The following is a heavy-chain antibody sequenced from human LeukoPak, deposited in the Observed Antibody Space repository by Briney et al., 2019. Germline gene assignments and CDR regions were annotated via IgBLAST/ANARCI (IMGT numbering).Heavy chain of an antibody. Sequence: GGSLRLSCAASGFTFSSYGMHRVRQAPGKGLEWVSGIGAAGIGTYYADSVKGRFTISRDNSKNTLYLQMNSLRAEDTAVYYCAQRLRLGESYWGQGTLVTVSS. D-gene: IGHD3-16*01. CDR2: IGAAGIGT. J-gene: IGHJ4*02. CDR1: GFTFSSYG. V-gene: IGHV3-23*01. CDR3: AQRLRLGESY.